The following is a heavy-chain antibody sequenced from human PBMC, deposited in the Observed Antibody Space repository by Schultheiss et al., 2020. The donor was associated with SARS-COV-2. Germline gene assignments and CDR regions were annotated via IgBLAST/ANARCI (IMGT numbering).Heavy chain of an antibody. V-gene: IGHV4-31*03. CDR1: GGSISSGGYY. D-gene: IGHD2-2*02. J-gene: IGHJ6*02. CDR3: AREYCSSTSCYRNYYYGMDV. Sequence: SETLSLTCTVSGGSISSGGYYWSWIRQHPGKGLEWIGYIYYSGSTYYNPSLKSRLSISVDTSKNQFSLKLSSVTAADTAVYYCAREYCSSTSCYRNYYYGMDVWGQGTTVTVSS. CDR2: IYYSGST.